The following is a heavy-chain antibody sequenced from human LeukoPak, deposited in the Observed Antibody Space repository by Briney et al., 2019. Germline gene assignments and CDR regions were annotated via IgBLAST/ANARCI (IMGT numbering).Heavy chain of an antibody. CDR1: GGSFSGYY. Sequence: SETLSLTCAVYGGSFSGYYWSWIRQPPGKGLEWIGEINHSGSTNYNPSLKSRVTMSVDTSKNQFSLKLSSVTAADAAVYYCARVPYYYDSRGTWFDPWGQGTLVTVSS. V-gene: IGHV4-34*01. J-gene: IGHJ5*02. CDR3: ARVPYYYDSRGTWFDP. D-gene: IGHD3-22*01. CDR2: INHSGST.